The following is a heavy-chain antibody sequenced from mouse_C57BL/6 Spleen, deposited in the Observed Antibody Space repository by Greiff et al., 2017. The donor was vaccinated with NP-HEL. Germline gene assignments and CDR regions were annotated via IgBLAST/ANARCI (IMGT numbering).Heavy chain of an antibody. D-gene: IGHD1-1*01. V-gene: IGHV1-82*01. CDR3: ARYAVVASYYAMDY. J-gene: IGHJ4*01. CDR2: IYPGDGDT. CDR1: GYAFSSSW. Sequence: VKLQESGPELVKPGASVKISCKASGYAFSSSWMNWVKQRPGKGLEWIGRIYPGDGDTNYNGKFKGKATLTADKSSSTAYMQLSSLTSEDSAVYFCARYAVVASYYAMDYWGQGTSVTVSS.